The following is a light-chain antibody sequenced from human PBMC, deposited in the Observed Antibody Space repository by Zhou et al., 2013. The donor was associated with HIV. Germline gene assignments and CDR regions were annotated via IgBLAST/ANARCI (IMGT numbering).Light chain of an antibody. CDR2: KAS. CDR3: QQYHSDPWT. CDR1: QNINTW. J-gene: IGKJ1*01. V-gene: IGKV1-5*03. Sequence: DIQMTQSPSTLSASVGDSVTITCRASQNINTWLAWYQQSPGKAPKLLLYKASTLESGVPSRFSGSGSGTDFSLTISGLQPNDSASFHCQQYHSDPWTFGQGTK.